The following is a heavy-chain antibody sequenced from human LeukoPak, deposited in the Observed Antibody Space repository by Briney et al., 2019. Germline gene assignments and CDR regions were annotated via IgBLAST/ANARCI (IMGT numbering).Heavy chain of an antibody. Sequence: SETLSLTCTVSGGSISSYYWSWLRQPPGKGLEWIGYIYYSGSTNYNPSLTSRVTISVDTSKNQFSLKLSSVTAADTAVYYCARSLYSSSQPFDYWGQGTLVTVSS. CDR2: IYYSGST. CDR1: GGSISSYY. J-gene: IGHJ4*02. CDR3: ARSLYSSSQPFDY. V-gene: IGHV4-59*01. D-gene: IGHD6-13*01.